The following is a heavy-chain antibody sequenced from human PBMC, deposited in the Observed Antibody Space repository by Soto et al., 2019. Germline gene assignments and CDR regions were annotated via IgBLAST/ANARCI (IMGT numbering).Heavy chain of an antibody. Sequence: SETLSLTCTVSGGSISSYYWSWIRQPPGKGLEWIGYIYYSGSTNYNPSLKSRVTISVDTSKNQCSLKLSSVTAADTAVYYCARHTVAPRFDYWGQGTLVTVSS. CDR1: GGSISSYY. J-gene: IGHJ4*02. V-gene: IGHV4-59*08. CDR3: ARHTVAPRFDY. CDR2: IYYSGST. D-gene: IGHD6-19*01.